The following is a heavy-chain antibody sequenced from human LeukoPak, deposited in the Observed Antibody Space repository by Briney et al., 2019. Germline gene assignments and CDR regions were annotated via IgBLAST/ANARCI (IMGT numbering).Heavy chain of an antibody. Sequence: SETLSLTCAVYGGSFSGYYWSWIRQPPGKGLEWIGEIYHSGSTNYNPSLKSRVTISVDTSKNQFSLKLSSVTAADTAVYYCARVLRRRWFDPWGQGTLVTVSS. CDR2: IYHSGST. CDR1: GGSFSGYY. V-gene: IGHV4-34*01. CDR3: ARVLRRRWFDP. J-gene: IGHJ5*02.